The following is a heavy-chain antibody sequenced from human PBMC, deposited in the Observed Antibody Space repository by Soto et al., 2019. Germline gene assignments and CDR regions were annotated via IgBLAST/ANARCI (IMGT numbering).Heavy chain of an antibody. CDR1: GFTFSNAW. V-gene: IGHV3-15*07. J-gene: IGHJ6*02. Sequence: EVQLVESGGGLVKPGGSLRLSCAASGFTFSNAWMNWVRQAPGKGLEWVGRIKSKTDGGTTDYAAPVKGRFTISRDDSKNTLYLQMNSLKTEDTAVYYCTTDSPLLRYFDWLSYPPDYYYYYGMDVWGQGTTVTVSS. CDR2: IKSKTDGGTT. D-gene: IGHD3-9*01. CDR3: TTDSPLLRYFDWLSYPPDYYYYYGMDV.